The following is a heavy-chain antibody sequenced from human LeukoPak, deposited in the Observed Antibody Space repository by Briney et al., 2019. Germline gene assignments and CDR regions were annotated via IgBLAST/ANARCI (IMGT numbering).Heavy chain of an antibody. CDR3: SRESGAFSPFGY. J-gene: IGHJ4*02. V-gene: IGHV4-4*02. CDR1: GGSITSTNW. Sequence: SETLSLTCGVSGGSITSTNWWSWVRQPPGQGLEWIGEISLSGVTNYNPSLKSRVTMSLDRSKNHLSLTLTSVTAADTAVYYCSRESGAFSPFGYWGQGTLVTVSS. D-gene: IGHD1-26*01. CDR2: ISLSGVT.